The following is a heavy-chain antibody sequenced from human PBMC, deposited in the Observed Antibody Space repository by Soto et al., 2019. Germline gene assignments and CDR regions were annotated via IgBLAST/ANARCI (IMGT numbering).Heavy chain of an antibody. V-gene: IGHV3-73*01. CDR3: TRLAAAGGIDC. D-gene: IGHD6-13*01. J-gene: IGHJ4*02. Sequence: GGSLRLSCAASGFTFSGSAMHWVRQASGKGLEWVGRVRNKGNSYETASAASVKGRFSISRDDSKNTVYLQMNSLTTEDTAVYYCTRLAAAGGIDCWGQGTLVTVSS. CDR2: VRNKGNSYET. CDR1: GFTFSGSA.